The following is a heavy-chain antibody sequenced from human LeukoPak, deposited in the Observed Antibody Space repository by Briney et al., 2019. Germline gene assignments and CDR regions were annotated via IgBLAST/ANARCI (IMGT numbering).Heavy chain of an antibody. CDR3: ARNPTTVVPRAFDI. D-gene: IGHD4-23*01. CDR1: GNSISSGDYY. J-gene: IGHJ3*02. V-gene: IGHV4-61*02. CDR2: IYTSGST. Sequence: SETLSLTCTVSGNSISSGDYYWSWIRQPAGKGLEWIGRIYTSGSTTYNPSLKSRVTMSVDTSKNQFSLKLSSVTAADTAVYYCARNPTTVVPRAFDIWGQGTMVTVSS.